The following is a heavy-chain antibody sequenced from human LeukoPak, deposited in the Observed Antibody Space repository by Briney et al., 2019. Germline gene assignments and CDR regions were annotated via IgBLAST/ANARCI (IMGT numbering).Heavy chain of an antibody. J-gene: IGHJ3*02. V-gene: IGHV3-7*01. CDR3: ARDWVAGVPFDAFDI. Sequence: GGSLRLSCVASGFTLSNYWMSWVRQAPGKGLKWVANIKEDGSEKYYVGSVKGRFTISRDNAKNSLYLHMDSLTAEDTAIYYCARDWVAGVPFDAFDIWGQGTMVSVSS. CDR2: IKEDGSEK. D-gene: IGHD3-10*01. CDR1: GFTLSNYW.